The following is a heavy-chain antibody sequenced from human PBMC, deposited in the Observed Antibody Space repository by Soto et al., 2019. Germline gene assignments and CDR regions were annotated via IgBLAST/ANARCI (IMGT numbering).Heavy chain of an antibody. CDR2: ISYSGST. CDR1: SECISSYY. D-gene: IGHD6-13*01. Sequence: SETLSLTCTASSECISSYYWSWIRQPPGKRLEWIGYISYSGSTDYNPSLKSRVTISGDTSKNQFSLKVSSVTAADTAVYYCARGTSWQLPFDYWGQGTLVTVSS. J-gene: IGHJ4*02. V-gene: IGHV4-59*01. CDR3: ARGTSWQLPFDY.